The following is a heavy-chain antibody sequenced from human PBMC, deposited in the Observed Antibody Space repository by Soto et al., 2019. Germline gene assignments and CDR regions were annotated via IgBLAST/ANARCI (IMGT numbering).Heavy chain of an antibody. CDR3: ARTGERWILGYYFDY. Sequence: PSETLSLTCAVSGGSISSSSYYWGWIRQPPGKGLEWIGGIYYSGSTYYNPSLKSRVTISVDTSKNQFSLKLSSVTAADTAVYYCARTGERWILGYYFDYWGQGTLVTVSS. J-gene: IGHJ4*02. D-gene: IGHD2-2*03. V-gene: IGHV4-39*07. CDR2: IYYSGST. CDR1: GGSISSSSYY.